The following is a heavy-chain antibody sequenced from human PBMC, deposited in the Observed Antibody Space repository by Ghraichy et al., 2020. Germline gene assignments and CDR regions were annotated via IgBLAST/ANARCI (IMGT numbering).Heavy chain of an antibody. CDR1: GYTFTDYF. D-gene: IGHD2-21*02. Sequence: ASVKVSCKASGYTFTDYFIHWVRQAPGQGLEWMGWIDPKSGDTKYVQHFEGRVTMTRDTSTPTVHVELRGLRSEDTAVYYCARVFGDWTPSLAYGMDVWGQGTTVTVSS. CDR3: ARVFGDWTPSLAYGMDV. V-gene: IGHV1-2*02. CDR2: IDPKSGDT. J-gene: IGHJ6*02.